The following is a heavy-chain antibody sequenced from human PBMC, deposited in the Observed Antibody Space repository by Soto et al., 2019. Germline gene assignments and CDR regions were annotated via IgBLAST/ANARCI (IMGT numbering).Heavy chain of an antibody. V-gene: IGHV4-59*08. D-gene: IGHD7-27*01. Sequence: PSETLSLTCTVSGGSISSYYWSWIRQTPEKGLEWIGYVNDNWGSNYNPSLKSRVAISLDTSKIQFSLNLSSVTAADTAVYCCVSGLSGDKVDYWGQGTLVTVSS. CDR3: VSGLSGDKVDY. CDR2: VNDNWGS. J-gene: IGHJ4*02. CDR1: GGSISSYY.